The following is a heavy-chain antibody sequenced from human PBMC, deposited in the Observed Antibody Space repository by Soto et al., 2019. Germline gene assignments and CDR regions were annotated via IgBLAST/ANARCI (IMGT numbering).Heavy chain of an antibody. CDR1: GGSISGSY. J-gene: IGHJ4*02. CDR3: ARSVAVPGAHIDY. Sequence: SETLSLTCSVSGGSISGSYWSWIRQSPEKGLEWLGYVYYTGSTNYSPSLRSRVSISVDTSKNEFSLRLSSVTAADTAVYFCARSVAVPGAHIDYWGQGXQVTVYS. D-gene: IGHD6-19*01. CDR2: VYYTGST. V-gene: IGHV4-59*01.